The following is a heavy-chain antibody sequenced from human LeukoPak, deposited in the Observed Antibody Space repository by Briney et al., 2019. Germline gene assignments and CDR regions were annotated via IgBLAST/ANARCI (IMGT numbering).Heavy chain of an antibody. CDR1: GGSFSGYY. V-gene: IGHV4-34*01. CDR3: ARGQDSSGWFGTLNY. J-gene: IGHJ4*02. D-gene: IGHD6-19*01. Sequence: SETLSLTCAVYGGSFSGYYWSWIRQPPGKGLELIGEINHGGSTNCNPSLKSRVTISVDTSKNHFSLKLSSVTAADTAVYYCARGQDSSGWFGTLNYWGQGTLVTVSS. CDR2: INHGGST.